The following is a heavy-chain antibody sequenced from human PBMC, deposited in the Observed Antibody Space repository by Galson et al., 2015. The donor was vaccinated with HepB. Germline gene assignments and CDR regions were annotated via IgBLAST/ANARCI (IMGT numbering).Heavy chain of an antibody. CDR2: INPNTGGT. CDR1: GYTFVDHY. Sequence: SVKVSCKASGYTFVDHYIHWVRQAPGQGLEWMGRINPNTGGTDFAQKFQDRVTMTRDTSISTAYLELSSLKSDDTSVYYCAKDRQLLEWLFSYDAFDIWGQGTLVTVSS. D-gene: IGHD3-3*01. CDR3: AKDRQLLEWLFSYDAFDI. V-gene: IGHV1-2*06. J-gene: IGHJ3*02.